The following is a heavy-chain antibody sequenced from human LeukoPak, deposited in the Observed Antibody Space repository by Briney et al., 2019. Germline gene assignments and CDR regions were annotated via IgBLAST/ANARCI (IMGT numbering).Heavy chain of an antibody. V-gene: IGHV1-18*01. CDR2: ISAYNGNT. D-gene: IGHD3-3*01. CDR3: GRVPSTLYDFWSAYLIDY. J-gene: IGHJ4*02. CDR1: GYTFTSYG. Sequence: ASVKVSCKASGYTFTSYGISWVRQAPGQGLEWMGWISAYNGNTNYAQKLQGRVTMTTDTSTSTAYMELRSLRPDDTAVYYCGRVPSTLYDFWSAYLIDYWGQGTLVTVSS.